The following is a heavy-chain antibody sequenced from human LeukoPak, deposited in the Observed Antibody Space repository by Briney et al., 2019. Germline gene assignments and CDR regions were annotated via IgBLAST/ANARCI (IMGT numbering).Heavy chain of an antibody. CDR3: EREPLPGHLRADY. Sequence: GASVKVSCKASGYTFTGYYMHWWRQAPGQGREWRGGIDPNSVGTNSAQKFQGRVTMSSDTYIRTAYMEISRLRSDATAVYYCEREPLPGHLRADYWGQGTLVTVSS. V-gene: IGHV1-2*02. CDR1: GYTFTGYY. J-gene: IGHJ4*02. D-gene: IGHD3-10*01. CDR2: IDPNSVGT.